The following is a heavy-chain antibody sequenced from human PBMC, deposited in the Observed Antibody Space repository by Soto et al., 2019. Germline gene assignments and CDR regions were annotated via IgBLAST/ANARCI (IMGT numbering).Heavy chain of an antibody. CDR1: GGSISSYY. V-gene: IGHV4-59*01. D-gene: IGHD3-22*01. CDR3: ARGAYYYKSSGGGDAFDI. CDR2: MYYSGST. J-gene: IGHJ3*02. Sequence: QVQLQESGPGLVKPSETLSLTCTVSGGSISSYYWSWIRQPPGKGLEWIGYMYYSGSTNYNPSLKSRVTISVDTSKNQFSLKLSSVTAADTAVYYCARGAYYYKSSGGGDAFDIWGQGTMVTVSS.